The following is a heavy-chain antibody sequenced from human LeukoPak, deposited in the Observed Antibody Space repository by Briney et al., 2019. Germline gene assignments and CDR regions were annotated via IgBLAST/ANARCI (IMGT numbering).Heavy chain of an antibody. V-gene: IGHV1-18*01. CDR1: GYTFTSYG. CDR3: ARSRFLEWLLDY. J-gene: IGHJ4*02. Sequence: ASVKVSCKASGYTFTSYGISWVRQAPGQGLEWMGWISAYNGNTNYAQKLQGRVTMTTDTSTSTAYTELRSLKSDDTAVYHCARSRFLEWLLDYWGQGTPVTVSS. D-gene: IGHD3-3*01. CDR2: ISAYNGNT.